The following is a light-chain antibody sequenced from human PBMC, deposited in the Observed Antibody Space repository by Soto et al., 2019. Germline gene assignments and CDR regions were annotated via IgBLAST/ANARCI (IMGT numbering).Light chain of an antibody. CDR1: SSDVGGYKY. CDR3: CSYAGTYYV. Sequence: QPVLSQPPSAAGSPGQSVTISCTGSSSDVGGYKYVSWYQQHPGKAPKIIIYEINIRSSGVPDRFWGSKSGNTASLTISGLQAEDEAEYYCCSYAGTYYVFGTGTKLTVL. J-gene: IGLJ1*01. CDR2: EIN. V-gene: IGLV2-8*01.